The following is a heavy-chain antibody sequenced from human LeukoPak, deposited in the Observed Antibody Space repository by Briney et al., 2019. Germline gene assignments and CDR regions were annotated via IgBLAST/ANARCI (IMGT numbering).Heavy chain of an antibody. CDR1: GGSIRSYY. Sequence: SETLSLTCTVSGGSIRSYYWSWIRQPPGKGLEWIGYIYYSGSTYYNPSLKSRVTISVDTSKNQFSLKLSSVTAADTAVYYCARGSIAAAGTIDYWGQGTLVTVSS. CDR2: IYYSGST. CDR3: ARGSIAAAGTIDY. V-gene: IGHV4-59*12. J-gene: IGHJ4*02. D-gene: IGHD6-13*01.